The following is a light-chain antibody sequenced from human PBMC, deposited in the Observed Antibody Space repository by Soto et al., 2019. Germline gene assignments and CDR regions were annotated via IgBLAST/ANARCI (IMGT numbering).Light chain of an antibody. Sequence: DIVMTQSPISLSVTPGEPASIPCRSNQSLLHGNGYNYLDWYLQKPGQSPQLLIYLASYRASGVPDRFSGSGSGAIFTLKISSVEAEDVGVYFCMQVLQTPLTFGGGTKVDLK. V-gene: IGKV2-28*01. CDR3: MQVLQTPLT. J-gene: IGKJ4*01. CDR1: QSLLHGNGYNY. CDR2: LAS.